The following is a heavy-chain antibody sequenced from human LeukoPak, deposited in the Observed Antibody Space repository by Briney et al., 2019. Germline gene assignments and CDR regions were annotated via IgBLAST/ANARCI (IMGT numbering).Heavy chain of an antibody. CDR1: GFSLSTSGVG. CDR2: IVWDDDK. J-gene: IGHJ1*01. Sequence: SGATLVKPTQTLTLTCTFSGFSLSTSGVGVGWIRQPPGKALEWLALIVWDDDKRYNPSLQSSLPITTDTYKDQVVLTMTNMDPADTATYYCTHSVGIVVGTSEDEYFLHWGQGSLVIVSS. V-gene: IGHV2-5*02. D-gene: IGHD2-21*02. CDR3: THSVGIVVGTSEDEYFLH.